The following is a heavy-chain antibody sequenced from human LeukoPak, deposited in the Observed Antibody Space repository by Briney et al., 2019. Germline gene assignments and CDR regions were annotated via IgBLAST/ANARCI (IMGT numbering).Heavy chain of an antibody. CDR3: AKPSSGWYLNWFDP. J-gene: IGHJ5*02. CDR1: GFTFSSYA. CDR2: ISGSGGST. Sequence: GGSLRLSCAASGFTFSSYAMSWVRQAPGKGLEWVSAISGSGGSTYYADSVKGRFTISRDNSKNTLYLQMNSLRAEDTAVYYRAKPSSGWYLNWFDPWGQGTLVTVSS. V-gene: IGHV3-23*01. D-gene: IGHD6-19*01.